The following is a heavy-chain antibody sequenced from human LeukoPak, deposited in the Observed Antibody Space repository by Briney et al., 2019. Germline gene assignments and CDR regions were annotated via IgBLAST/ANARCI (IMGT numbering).Heavy chain of an antibody. J-gene: IGHJ5*02. D-gene: IGHD2-15*01. Sequence: SETLSLTCTVSGGSISSYYWSWIRQPPGKGLEWIGYIYYSGSTNYNPSLKSRVTISVDTSKNQFSLKLSSVTAADTAVYYCASAAPPARNCSGGSCYSGIWFDPWGQGTLVTVSS. CDR1: GGSISSYY. CDR2: IYYSGST. CDR3: ASAAPPARNCSGGSCYSGIWFDP. V-gene: IGHV4-59*01.